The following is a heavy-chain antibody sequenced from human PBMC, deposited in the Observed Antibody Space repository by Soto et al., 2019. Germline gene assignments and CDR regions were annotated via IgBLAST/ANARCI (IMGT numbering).Heavy chain of an antibody. CDR1: GFSFSTHA. CDR2: ISDAAGSA. J-gene: IGHJ3*01. Sequence: GGSLRLSCTASGFSFSTHAMSWVRQAPGKCLEWVSSISDAAGSAYYVDSVKGRFTISRDNSKKTLYLQMNSLRAEDSAVYYCARPYGGKIGDAPDLWGPGXMVTV. V-gene: IGHV3-23*01. D-gene: IGHD4-17*01. CDR3: ARPYGGKIGDAPDL.